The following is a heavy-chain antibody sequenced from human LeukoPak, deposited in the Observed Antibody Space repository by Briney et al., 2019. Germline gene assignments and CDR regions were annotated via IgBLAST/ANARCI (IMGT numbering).Heavy chain of an antibody. Sequence: PSETLSLTCTVSGGSISGYYWSWLRQPPGKGLEWIGEINHSGSTNYNPSLKSRVTISVDTSKNQFSLKLSSVTAADTAVYYCAGRGAGARLRAAYFDYWGQGTLVTVSS. D-gene: IGHD3-10*01. CDR3: AGRGAGARLRAAYFDY. CDR1: GGSISGYY. V-gene: IGHV4-34*01. J-gene: IGHJ4*02. CDR2: INHSGST.